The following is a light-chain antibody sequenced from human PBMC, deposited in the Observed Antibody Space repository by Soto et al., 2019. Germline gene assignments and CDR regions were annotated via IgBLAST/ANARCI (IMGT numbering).Light chain of an antibody. Sequence: QSVLTQPASVSGSPGQSITISFTGTSSDVGGYNYVSWYQQHPGKAPKLMIYEVSNRPSGGSNRISGSNSGNTASLTISGLQAEDEDDYYCSSYTSSSVAFGNGTKLTVL. CDR1: SSDVGGYNY. V-gene: IGLV2-14*01. CDR3: SSYTSSSVA. CDR2: EVS. J-gene: IGLJ1*01.